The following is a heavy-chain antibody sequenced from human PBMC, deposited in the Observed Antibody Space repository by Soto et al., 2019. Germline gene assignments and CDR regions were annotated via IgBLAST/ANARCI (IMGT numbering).Heavy chain of an antibody. V-gene: IGHV3-23*01. CDR2: ISGSGGST. Sequence: GGSLRLSCAASGFTFSSYAMSWVRQAPGKGLEWVSAISGSGGSTYYADSVKGRFTISRDNSKNTLYLQMNSLRAEDTAVYYCVIKVVITYNWFDPWGQGTLVTVSS. CDR3: VIKVVITYNWFDP. J-gene: IGHJ5*02. CDR1: GFTFSSYA. D-gene: IGHD3-22*01.